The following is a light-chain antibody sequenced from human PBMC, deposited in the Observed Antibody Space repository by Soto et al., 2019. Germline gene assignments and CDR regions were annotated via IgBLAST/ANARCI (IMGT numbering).Light chain of an antibody. CDR2: EAS. V-gene: IGKV1-33*01. CDR3: QQFDDFPPT. J-gene: IGKJ5*01. Sequence: DLPMTQSPSSLSVSLGDRVTITCQASHDMKNYLNWYQLKPGKAPKLLVYEASDLETGVSSRFSGSGSGTHFTLTIDNLQPEDIATYYCQQFDDFPPTFGQGTRLEIK. CDR1: HDMKNY.